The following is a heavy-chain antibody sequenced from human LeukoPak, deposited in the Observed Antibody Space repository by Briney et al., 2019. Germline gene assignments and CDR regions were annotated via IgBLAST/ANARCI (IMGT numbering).Heavy chain of an antibody. Sequence: KTSQTLSLTCTVSGGSISSGDYYWSWIRQPPGKGLEWIGYIYYSGSTYYNPSLKSRVTISVDPSKNQFSLELSSVTAADTAVYYCARDSRYSSGSPRDWFDPWGQGTLVTVSS. D-gene: IGHD3-22*01. CDR1: GGSISSGDYY. V-gene: IGHV4-30-4*08. CDR3: ARDSRYSSGSPRDWFDP. CDR2: IYYSGST. J-gene: IGHJ5*02.